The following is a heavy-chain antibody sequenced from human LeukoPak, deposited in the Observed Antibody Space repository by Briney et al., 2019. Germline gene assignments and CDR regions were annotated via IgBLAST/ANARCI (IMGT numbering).Heavy chain of an antibody. V-gene: IGHV3-21*01. Sequence: PGGSLRLSCAASGFTLSSYSMNWVRQAPGKGLEWVSSISSSSSYIYYADSVKGRFTISRDNAKNSLYLQMNSLRAEDTDVYYCARGLERRGGLLETFDGWGQGTLVTVS. CDR1: GFTLSSYS. D-gene: IGHD1-1*01. CDR2: ISSSSSYI. CDR3: ARGLERRGGLLETFDG. J-gene: IGHJ4*02.